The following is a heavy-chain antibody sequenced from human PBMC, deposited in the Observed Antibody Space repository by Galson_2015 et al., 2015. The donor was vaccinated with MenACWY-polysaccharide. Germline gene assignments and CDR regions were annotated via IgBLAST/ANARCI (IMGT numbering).Heavy chain of an antibody. CDR2: TYYRSKWYS. CDR3: ARYTSSWYLDY. Sequence: CAISGDSVSSNSTAWNWIRQSPSGGLEWLGRTYYRSKWYSDYAVSVRSRITINPDTSKNQFSLQLNSVTPEDAAVYYCARYTSSWYLDYWGQGTLVTVSS. J-gene: IGHJ4*02. CDR1: GDSVSSNSTA. D-gene: IGHD6-13*01. V-gene: IGHV6-1*01.